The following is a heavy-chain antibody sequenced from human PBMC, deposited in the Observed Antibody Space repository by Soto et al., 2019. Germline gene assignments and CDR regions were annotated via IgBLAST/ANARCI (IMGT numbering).Heavy chain of an antibody. V-gene: IGHV3-23*01. D-gene: IGHD5-18*01. Sequence: EVQLLESGGGLVQPGGSLRLSCAASGFTFSNFAMSWVRQAPGKGLEWVSGIIGSGDTTYYADSVKGRFTISRDKSKTTLYLQMNSLRAEDMAMYYCAKEGGYSFGPGNYYGMDVWGQGTTVTVSS. CDR3: AKEGGYSFGPGNYYGMDV. J-gene: IGHJ6*01. CDR1: GFTFSNFA. CDR2: IIGSGDTT.